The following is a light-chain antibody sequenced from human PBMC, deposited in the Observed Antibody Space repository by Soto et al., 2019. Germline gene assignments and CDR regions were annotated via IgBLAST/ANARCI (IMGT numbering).Light chain of an antibody. Sequence: EIVMTQSPATLSVSPGERATLSCRASQSVSSNLAWYQQKPGQAPRLLIYGASNRATGIPAGFSGSGSGTDFTLTISSLEPEDFAVYYCQQRSNWPLTFGGGTKVDIK. CDR1: QSVSSN. V-gene: IGKV3-11*01. CDR3: QQRSNWPLT. J-gene: IGKJ4*01. CDR2: GAS.